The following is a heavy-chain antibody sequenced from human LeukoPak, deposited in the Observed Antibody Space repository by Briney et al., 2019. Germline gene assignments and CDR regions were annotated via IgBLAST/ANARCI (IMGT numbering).Heavy chain of an antibody. CDR2: INPNSGGT. CDR1: GYTFTGYY. J-gene: IGHJ4*02. CDR3: ARLYPSIAARRAEKTDY. Sequence: ASVKVSCKASGYTFTGYYMHWVRQAPGQGLEWMGWINPNSGGTNYAQKFQGRVTMTRDTSISTAYMELSRLRSDDTAVYYCARLYPSIAARRAEKTDYWGQGTLVTVSS. D-gene: IGHD6-6*01. V-gene: IGHV1-2*02.